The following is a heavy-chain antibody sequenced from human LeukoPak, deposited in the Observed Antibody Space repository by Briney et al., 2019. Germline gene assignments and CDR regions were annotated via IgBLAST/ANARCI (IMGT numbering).Heavy chain of an antibody. CDR1: GYIFTSYG. Sequence: EASVKVSCKASGYIFTSYGISWVRQAPGQGLEWMGWISAYNGNTNYAQKLQRRVTMTTDTSTSTAYMELRSLRSDDTAVYYCARSYYYGSGSAEFDYWGQRTLVTVSS. CDR2: ISAYNGNT. D-gene: IGHD3-10*01. V-gene: IGHV1-18*01. CDR3: ARSYYYGSGSAEFDY. J-gene: IGHJ4*02.